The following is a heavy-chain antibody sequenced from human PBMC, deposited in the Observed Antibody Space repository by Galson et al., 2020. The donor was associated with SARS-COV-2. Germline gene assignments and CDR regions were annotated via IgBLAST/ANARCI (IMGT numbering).Heavy chain of an antibody. Sequence: GESLKISCAASGFTFKNYAMSWVRQAPGKGLEWVSALNDAGDGPYYADSVKGRFTISRDNSMNTLFLQIYSLRVEDTAVYYCAKAFIAAPWSDAFDTWGQGTVVTVSS. CDR2: LNDAGDGP. J-gene: IGHJ3*02. V-gene: IGHV3-23*01. D-gene: IGHD6-13*01. CDR3: AKAFIAAPWSDAFDT. CDR1: GFTFKNYA.